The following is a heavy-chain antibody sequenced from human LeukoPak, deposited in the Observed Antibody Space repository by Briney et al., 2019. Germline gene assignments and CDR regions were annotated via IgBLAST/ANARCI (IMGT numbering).Heavy chain of an antibody. Sequence: PGGSLRLSCAASGFTFDDYGMSWVRQAPGKGLEGVSGINWNGGSTGYADSVKGRFTISRDDSKNTLYLQMNSLTIDDTALYYCAREMRGYYPHYWGQGTLLTVSS. CDR2: INWNGGST. V-gene: IGHV3-20*04. D-gene: IGHD3-3*01. CDR1: GFTFDDYG. J-gene: IGHJ4*02. CDR3: AREMRGYYPHY.